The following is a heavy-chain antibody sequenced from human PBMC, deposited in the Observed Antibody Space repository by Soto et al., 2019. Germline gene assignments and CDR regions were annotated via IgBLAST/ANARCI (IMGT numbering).Heavy chain of an antibody. V-gene: IGHV5-10-1*04. CDR1: GYSFTSYW. Sequence: SKGSGYSFTSYWISWVRQMPGKGLEWMGRIDPSDSYTNYSPSFQGQVTISADKSISTAYLQWSSLKASDTAMYYCARRIGGYYYGMDVWGQGTKVTVYS. CDR3: ARRIGGYYYGMDV. CDR2: IDPSDSYT. J-gene: IGHJ6*02. D-gene: IGHD3-10*01.